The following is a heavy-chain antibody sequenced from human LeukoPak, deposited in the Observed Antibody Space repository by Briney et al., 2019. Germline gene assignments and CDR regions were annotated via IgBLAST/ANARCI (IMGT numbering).Heavy chain of an antibody. D-gene: IGHD6-6*01. CDR3: ARGTPEYSSSEDY. Sequence: ASVKVSCKASGYTFTGYYMHWVRQAPGQGLEWMGRINPNSGGTNYAQKFQGRVTMTRDTSISTAYMELSRLRSDDTAVYYCARGTPEYSSSEDYWGQGTLVTVSS. J-gene: IGHJ4*02. CDR1: GYTFTGYY. V-gene: IGHV1-2*06. CDR2: INPNSGGT.